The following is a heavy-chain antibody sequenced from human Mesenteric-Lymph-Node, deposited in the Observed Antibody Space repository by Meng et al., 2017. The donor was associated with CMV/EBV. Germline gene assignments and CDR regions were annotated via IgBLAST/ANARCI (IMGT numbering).Heavy chain of an antibody. CDR2: INIVEDKT. J-gene: IGHJ4*02. D-gene: IGHD3-16*01. Sequence: QVQLVQSGAEGKKPGASLNVSCKASGYTFSSYAMHWVRQAPGQRLEWMGWINIVEDKTKTSQNFQGRVTLTRDTSANTAYMELSSLRSDDTAVYYCARTNNWGFDYWGQGTLSPSPQ. V-gene: IGHV1-3*04. CDR1: GYTFSSYA. CDR3: ARTNNWGFDY.